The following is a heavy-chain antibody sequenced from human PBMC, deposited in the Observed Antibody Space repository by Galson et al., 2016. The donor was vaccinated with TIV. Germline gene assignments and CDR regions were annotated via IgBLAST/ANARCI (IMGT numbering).Heavy chain of an antibody. V-gene: IGHV3-30-3*01. CDR2: ISYDGSSK. CDR3: AKEVQRRLPY. J-gene: IGHJ4*02. D-gene: IGHD1-1*01. Sequence: SLRLSCADAGFTFNYYPMHWVRRAPGKGLEWVAVISYDGSSKYYSDSVKGRFTISRDNSKNTLYLQMNSLRPEDTAVFYCAKEVQRRLPYWGQGTLVTVSS. CDR1: GFTFNYYP.